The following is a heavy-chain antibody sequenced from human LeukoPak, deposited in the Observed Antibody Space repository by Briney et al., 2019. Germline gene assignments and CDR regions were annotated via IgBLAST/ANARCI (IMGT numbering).Heavy chain of an antibody. D-gene: IGHD1-26*01. J-gene: IGHJ4*02. V-gene: IGHV3-74*01. CDR1: GFTFSSYW. CDR2: INSDGSVT. Sequence: GGSLRLSCAASGFTFSSYWMHWVRQAPGKGLLWVSRINSDGSVTTYADSVKGRFTISRDNAKSTLYLQMNSPRAEDTAVYYCTRATGSFYGLGYWGQGTLVTVSS. CDR3: TRATGSFYGLGY.